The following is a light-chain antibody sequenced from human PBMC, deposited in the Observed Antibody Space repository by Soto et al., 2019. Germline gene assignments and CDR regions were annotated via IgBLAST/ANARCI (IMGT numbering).Light chain of an antibody. CDR1: SSNIGAGYD. CDR3: QSYDSSLSVSYV. J-gene: IGLJ1*01. Sequence: SVLTQPPSVSGAPGQRVTISCTGSSSNIGAGYDVHWYQQRPGTAPKLLIYGNKNRPSGVPDRFSGSKSGTSASLAITGLQAEDEADYYCQSYDSSLSVSYVFGTGTKLTVL. CDR2: GNK. V-gene: IGLV1-40*01.